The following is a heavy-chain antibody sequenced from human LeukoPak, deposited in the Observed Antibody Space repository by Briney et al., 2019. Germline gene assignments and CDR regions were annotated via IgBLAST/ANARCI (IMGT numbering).Heavy chain of an antibody. V-gene: IGHV4-38-2*02. CDR2: IYYSGST. CDR3: ARCSSTSCFLDY. CDR1: GYSISSGYY. D-gene: IGHD2-2*01. J-gene: IGHJ4*02. Sequence: SETLSLTCTVSGYSISSGYYWGWIRQPPGKGLEWIGSIYYSGSTYYNPSLKSRVTISVDTSKNQFSLKLSSVTAADTAVYYCARCSSTSCFLDYWGQGTLATVSS.